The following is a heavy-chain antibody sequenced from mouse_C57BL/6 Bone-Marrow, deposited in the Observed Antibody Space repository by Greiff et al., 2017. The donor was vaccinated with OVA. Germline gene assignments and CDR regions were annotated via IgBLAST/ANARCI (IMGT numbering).Heavy chain of an antibody. J-gene: IGHJ2*01. D-gene: IGHD2-1*01. CDR1: GYTFTDYY. CDR3: AREGYGNYDFDY. V-gene: IGHV1-19*01. Sequence: EVQLQQSGPVLVKPGASVKMSCKASGYTFTDYYMNWVKQSHGKSLEWIGVINPYNGGTSYNQKFKGKATLTVDKSSSTAYMELNSLTSEDSAVYYCAREGYGNYDFDYWGQGTTLTGSS. CDR2: INPYNGGT.